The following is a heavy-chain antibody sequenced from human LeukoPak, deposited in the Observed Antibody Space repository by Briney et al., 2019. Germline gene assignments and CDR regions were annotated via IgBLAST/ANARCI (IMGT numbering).Heavy chain of an antibody. CDR3: AKVLVYEVVPAAMGPWFDP. CDR1: GGSISSYY. Sequence: SETLSLTCTVSGGSISSYYWSWIRQPPGKGLEWIGYIYYSGSTNYNPSLKSRVTISVDTSKNQFSLKLSSVTAADTAVYYCAKVLVYEVVPAAMGPWFDPWGQGTLVTVSS. CDR2: IYYSGST. D-gene: IGHD2-2*01. V-gene: IGHV4-59*01. J-gene: IGHJ5*02.